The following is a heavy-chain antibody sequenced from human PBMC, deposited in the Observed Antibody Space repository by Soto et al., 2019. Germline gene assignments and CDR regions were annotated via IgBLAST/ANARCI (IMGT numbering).Heavy chain of an antibody. J-gene: IGHJ5*02. CDR3: ARGNTVAGANWFDP. CDR1: GYTFTSYD. CDR2: MNPNSGNT. D-gene: IGHD6-19*01. Sequence: QVQLVQSGAEVKKPGASVKVSCKASGYTFTSYDINWVRQATGLGLEWMGWMNPNSGNTGYAQKFQGRVTMTRNTSISTAYMELSSLRSEDTAVYYCARGNTVAGANWFDPWGQGTLVTVSS. V-gene: IGHV1-8*01.